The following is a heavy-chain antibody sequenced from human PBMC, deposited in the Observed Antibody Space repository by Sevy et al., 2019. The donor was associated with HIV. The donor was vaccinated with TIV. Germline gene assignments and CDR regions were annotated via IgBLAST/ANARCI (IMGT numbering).Heavy chain of an antibody. V-gene: IGHV3-7*01. CDR1: GFTFSSYW. CDR3: ARDTPDTAMVTIYYYYYGMDV. J-gene: IGHJ6*02. Sequence: GGSLRLSCAASGFTFSSYWMSWVRQAPGKGLEWVANIKQDGSEKYYVDSVKGPFTISRDNAKNSLYLQMNSLRAEDTAVYYCARDTPDTAMVTIYYYYYGMDVWGQGTTVTVSS. CDR2: IKQDGSEK. D-gene: IGHD5-18*01.